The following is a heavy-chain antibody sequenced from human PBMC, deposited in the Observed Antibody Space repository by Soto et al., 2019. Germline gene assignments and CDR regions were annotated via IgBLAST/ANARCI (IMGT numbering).Heavy chain of an antibody. D-gene: IGHD6-13*01. CDR2: ISGGGGST. V-gene: IGHV3-23*01. CDR3: VKDESINWYSGHFRH. Sequence: QPGGSLRLSCAASGFTFITHAMSWVRQAPGKGLEWVSAISGGGGSTYYADSVKGRFTISRDNAKNSLHLQMNSLSAEDTAFYYCVKDESINWYSGHFRHWGQGTLVTVSS. J-gene: IGHJ1*01. CDR1: GFTFITHA.